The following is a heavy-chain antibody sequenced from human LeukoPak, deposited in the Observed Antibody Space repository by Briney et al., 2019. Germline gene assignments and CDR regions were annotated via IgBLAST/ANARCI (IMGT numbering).Heavy chain of an antibody. V-gene: IGHV1-2*02. D-gene: IGHD6-13*01. Sequence: ASVKVSCKPSGYTFTGYYMHCVRQAPGQRLEWMGWINPNSGGTNSAQKFQGRVTMTRDTSISTAYMDLSRLRSDATAVYDCARPLPYSSSGAYDYGCQGTLVIVSA. CDR1: GYTFTGYY. J-gene: IGHJ4*02. CDR2: INPNSGGT. CDR3: ARPLPYSSSGAYDY.